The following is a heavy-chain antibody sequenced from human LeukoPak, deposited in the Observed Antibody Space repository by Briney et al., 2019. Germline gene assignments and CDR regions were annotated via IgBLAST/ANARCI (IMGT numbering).Heavy chain of an antibody. CDR2: IYYSGST. CDR1: AGSISSGDYY. V-gene: IGHV4-61*08. D-gene: IGHD3-3*01. Sequence: SETLSLTCTVSAGSISSGDYYWSWIRQPPGKGLEWIGDIYYSGSTNYNPSIKSRVTISLDTSKNQFSLKLSSVTAADTAVYYCARVDNFWSGYTRHREGFQHWGQGTLVIVSS. J-gene: IGHJ1*01. CDR3: ARVDNFWSGYTRHREGFQH.